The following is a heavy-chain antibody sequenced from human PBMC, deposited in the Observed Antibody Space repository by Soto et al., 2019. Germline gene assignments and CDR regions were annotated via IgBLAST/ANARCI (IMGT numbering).Heavy chain of an antibody. CDR1: GYTFTSYG. CDR3: ARGQIGYCSSTSCPERGYYYYGMDV. Sequence: GASVKVSCKASGYTFTSYGISWVRQAPGQGLEWMGWISAYNGNTNYAQKFQGRVTITADESTSTAYMELSSLRSEDTAVYYCARGQIGYCSSTSCPERGYYYYGMDVWGQGTTVTVSS. D-gene: IGHD2-2*01. V-gene: IGHV1-18*04. J-gene: IGHJ6*02. CDR2: ISAYNGNT.